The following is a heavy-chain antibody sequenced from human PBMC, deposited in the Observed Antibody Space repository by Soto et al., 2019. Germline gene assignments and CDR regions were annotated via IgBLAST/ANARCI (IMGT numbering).Heavy chain of an antibody. CDR3: AREVKQRLGYYHIGLDV. CDR1: GDSIRTFY. J-gene: IGHJ6*02. Sequence: SETLSLTCAVSGDSIRTFYWNWFRQPAGGGLEWIGRFSLSGDTDYNPSLRSRLTMSFDTSKSQFSLSLTSVTAADTAVYYCAREVKQRLGYYHIGLDVWRQGPTVTVSS. CDR2: FSLSGDT. D-gene: IGHD6-25*01. V-gene: IGHV4-4*07.